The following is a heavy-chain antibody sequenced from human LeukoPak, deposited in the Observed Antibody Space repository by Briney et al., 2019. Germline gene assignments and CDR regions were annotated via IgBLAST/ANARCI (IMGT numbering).Heavy chain of an antibody. V-gene: IGHV1-69*05. CDR3: ARGYSSSWYSPDY. Sequence: VKVSCKASGGTFSSYAISWVRQAPGQGLEWMGGNIPIFGTANYAQKFQGRVTITTDESTSTAYMELSSLRSEDTAVYYCARGYSSSWYSPDYWGQGTLVTVSS. J-gene: IGHJ4*02. D-gene: IGHD6-13*01. CDR1: GGTFSSYA. CDR2: NIPIFGTA.